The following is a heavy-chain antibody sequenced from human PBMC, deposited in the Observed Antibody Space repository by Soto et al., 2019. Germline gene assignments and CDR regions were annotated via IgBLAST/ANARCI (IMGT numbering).Heavy chain of an antibody. D-gene: IGHD3-22*01. Sequence: PGGSLRLSCAASGCIFSSHGRHWVRQAPGKGLEWVAVIWYDGSNKYYADSVKGRFTISRDNSKNTLYLQMNSLRAEDTAVYYCARALDDSSGYYYDYWGQGTLVTVSS. CDR3: ARALDDSSGYYYDY. J-gene: IGHJ4*02. CDR1: GCIFSSHG. CDR2: IWYDGSNK. V-gene: IGHV3-33*08.